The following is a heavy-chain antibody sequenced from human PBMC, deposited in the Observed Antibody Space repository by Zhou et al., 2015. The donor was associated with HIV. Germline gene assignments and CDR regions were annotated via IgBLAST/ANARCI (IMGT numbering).Heavy chain of an antibody. V-gene: IGHV1-18*01. D-gene: IGHD5-24*01. CDR2: ISAYNGNT. J-gene: IGHJ4*02. CDR3: ASPRDGYNSFPVD. Sequence: QVQVVQSGAEVKKPGASVKVSCKTSGYTFTNYGITWVRQAPGQGLEWMGWISAYNGNTNSAQKLQGRLTMTTDTSTSTAYMELSSLRSEDTAVYYCASPRDGYNSFPVDWGQGTLVTVSS. CDR1: GYTFTNYG.